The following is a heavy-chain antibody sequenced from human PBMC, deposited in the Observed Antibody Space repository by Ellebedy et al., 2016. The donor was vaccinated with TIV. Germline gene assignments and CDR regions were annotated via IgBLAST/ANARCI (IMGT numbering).Heavy chain of an antibody. CDR1: GGFISNYY. CDR3: ARGAPFPYYFDS. CDR2: IYHSGSN. Sequence: MPSETLSLTCAVSGGFISNYYWTWIRQSPETGLEWIGYIYHSGSNGSNPSLKSRVTISVDTPKHQFSLKLNSVTAADTAVYYCARGAPFPYYFDSWGQGLLVTVSS. J-gene: IGHJ4*02. V-gene: IGHV4-59*01.